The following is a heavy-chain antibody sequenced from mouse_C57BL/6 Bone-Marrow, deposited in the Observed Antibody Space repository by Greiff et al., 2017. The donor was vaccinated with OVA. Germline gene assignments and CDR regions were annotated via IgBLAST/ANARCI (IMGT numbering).Heavy chain of an antibody. J-gene: IGHJ4*01. CDR3: ARGGGTTVGDYAMDY. V-gene: IGHV5-17*01. CDR2: ISSGSSTI. D-gene: IGHD1-1*01. Sequence: EVKLVESGEGLVKPGGSLKLSCAASGFTFSDYGMHWVRQAPEKGLEWVAYISSGSSTIYYADTVKGRFTISRDNAKNTLFLQMTSLRSEDTAMYYCARGGGTTVGDYAMDYWGQGTSVTVSS. CDR1: GFTFSDYG.